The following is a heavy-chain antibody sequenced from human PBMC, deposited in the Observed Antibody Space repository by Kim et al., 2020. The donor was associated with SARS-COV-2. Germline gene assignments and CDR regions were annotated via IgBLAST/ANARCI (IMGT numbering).Heavy chain of an antibody. CDR3: ARDTDCSGGSCYGARYYYGMDV. CDR1: GGTFSSYA. J-gene: IGHJ6*02. V-gene: IGHV1-69*13. D-gene: IGHD2-15*01. Sequence: SVKVSCKASGGTFSSYAISWVRQAPGQGLEWMGGIIPIFGTANYAQKFQGRVTITADESTSTAYMELSSLRSEDTAVYYCARDTDCSGGSCYGARYYYGMDVWGQGTTVTVSS. CDR2: IIPIFGTA.